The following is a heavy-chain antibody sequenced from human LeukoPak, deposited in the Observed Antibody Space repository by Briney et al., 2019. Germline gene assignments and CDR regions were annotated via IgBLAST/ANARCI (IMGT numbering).Heavy chain of an antibody. D-gene: IGHD1-1*01. J-gene: IGHJ6*02. CDR1: GYTFTSYY. Sequence: GASVKVSCKASGYTFTSYYMHWVRQAPGQGLEWMGIINPSGGSTSYAQKFQGRVTMTRDTSTSTVYMELSSLRSEDTAVYYCARDANSNWNGNGMDVWGQGTTVTVSS. V-gene: IGHV1-46*01. CDR3: ARDANSNWNGNGMDV. CDR2: INPSGGST.